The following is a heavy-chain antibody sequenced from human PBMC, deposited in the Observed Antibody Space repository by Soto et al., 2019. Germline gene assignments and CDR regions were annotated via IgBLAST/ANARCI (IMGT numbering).Heavy chain of an antibody. Sequence: VQLVQSGAEVMKPGSSVKVACKASGYTFSSYGISWVRQAPGKGLEWMGWISAGKGDTNYAQKFQGRVSMTTDTSTSTAYMELRSLTSEDTAVYYCARDGFTVISSGSFDYLGRGTLVTVSS. CDR2: ISAGKGDT. D-gene: IGHD1-26*01. CDR1: GYTFSSYG. V-gene: IGHV1-18*04. J-gene: IGHJ4*02. CDR3: ARDGFTVISSGSFDY.